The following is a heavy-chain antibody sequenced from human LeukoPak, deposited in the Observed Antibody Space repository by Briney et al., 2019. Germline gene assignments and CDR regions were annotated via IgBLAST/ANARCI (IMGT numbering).Heavy chain of an antibody. V-gene: IGHV1-69*05. Sequence: ASVKVSCKASGRTFSSYAISWVRQAPGQGLEWMGRIIPIFGTANYAQKFQGRVTITTDESTSTAYMELSSLGSEDTAVYYCARAPYGSSGWSLDYWGQGTLVTVSS. CDR2: IIPIFGTA. CDR1: GRTFSSYA. D-gene: IGHD6-19*01. J-gene: IGHJ4*02. CDR3: ARAPYGSSGWSLDY.